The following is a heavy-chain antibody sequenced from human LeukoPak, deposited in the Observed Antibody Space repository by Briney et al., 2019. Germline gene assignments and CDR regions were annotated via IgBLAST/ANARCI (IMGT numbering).Heavy chain of an antibody. J-gene: IGHJ4*02. V-gene: IGHV4-59*01. Sequence: PSETLSLTCTVSGGSISDYSWSWIRQPPGKGLEWIGNIYYSGSANHNPSLKSRVTISRDTSKNQFSLKLTSVTTADTAVYYCARAGGVEIAALDLDYWGQGTLVTVSS. CDR1: GGSISDYS. CDR3: ARAGGVEIAALDLDY. D-gene: IGHD5-12*01. CDR2: IYYSGSA.